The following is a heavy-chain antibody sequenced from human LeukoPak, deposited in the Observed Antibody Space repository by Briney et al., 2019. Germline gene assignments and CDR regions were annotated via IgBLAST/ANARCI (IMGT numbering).Heavy chain of an antibody. D-gene: IGHD6-19*01. V-gene: IGHV4-34*01. CDR2: INHSGST. CDR1: VGFFSGYY. CDR3: ARGNAFGWLVPVFDY. Sequence: SETLSLTRAVCVGFFSGYYWNWLRQPPGKGLEGLGEINHSGSTNYNPSLKSRVTKSVNPSKNQFSLKLSSVTAAETAVYYCARGNAFGWLVPVFDYWGQGTLVTVSS. J-gene: IGHJ4*02.